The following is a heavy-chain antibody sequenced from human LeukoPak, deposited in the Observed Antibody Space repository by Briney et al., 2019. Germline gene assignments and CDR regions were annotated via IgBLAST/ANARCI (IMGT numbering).Heavy chain of an antibody. V-gene: IGHV4-39*01. Sequence: SETLSLTCTVSGGSISSSSFSWGWIRQPPGKGLEWIGSIYYSGTTYYNPSLKSRVTISVDTSKIQFSLKLSSVAATDTAVYFCARLRFDFWSGYTHPYFDYWGQGTLVTVSS. CDR3: ARLRFDFWSGYTHPYFDY. CDR1: GGSISSSSFS. CDR2: IYYSGTT. D-gene: IGHD3-3*01. J-gene: IGHJ4*02.